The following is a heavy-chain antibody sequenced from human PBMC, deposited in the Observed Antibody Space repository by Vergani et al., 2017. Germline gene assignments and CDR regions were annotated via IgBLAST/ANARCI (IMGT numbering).Heavy chain of an antibody. Sequence: QVQLQESGPGLVKPSETLYITCTVSGGSISSYYWSWIRQPPGKGLEWIGYSNYSGSNKYNPSLKSRVTISVDKSKNQFSLKLRSVTAADTAVYYCARLARCGSSPDYWGQGTLVTVSS. CDR1: GGSISSYY. J-gene: IGHJ4*02. V-gene: IGHV4-59*01. D-gene: IGHD2-15*01. CDR2: SNYSGSN. CDR3: ARLARCGSSPDY.